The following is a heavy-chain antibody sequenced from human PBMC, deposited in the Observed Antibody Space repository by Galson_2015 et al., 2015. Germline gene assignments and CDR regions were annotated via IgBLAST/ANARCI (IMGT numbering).Heavy chain of an antibody. CDR3: ARDRGYCSSTSCYVFDY. J-gene: IGHJ4*02. CDR2: ISYDGSNK. D-gene: IGHD2-2*01. V-gene: IGHV3-30-3*01. CDR1: GFTFSSYA. Sequence: SLRLSCAASGFTFSSYAMHWVRQAPGKGLEWVAVISYDGSNKYYADSVKGRFTISRDNSKNTLYLQMNSLRAEDTAVYYCARDRGYCSSTSCYVFDYWGQGTLATVSS.